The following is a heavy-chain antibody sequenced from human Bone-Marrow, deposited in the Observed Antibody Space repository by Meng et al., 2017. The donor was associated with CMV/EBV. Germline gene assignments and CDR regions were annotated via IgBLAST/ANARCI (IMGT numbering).Heavy chain of an antibody. Sequence: ASVKVSCKASGYTFTGYYMQWVRQAPGQGLEWVGWINPHSGGTNYAQKFQGRVTLTRDTSISTAYMDLSRLTSDDTAVYYCAIDRRMIATRPRDHSNGMDVWGQGTTVTVSS. D-gene: IGHD6-6*01. V-gene: IGHV1-2*02. CDR2: INPHSGGT. CDR3: AIDRRMIATRPRDHSNGMDV. CDR1: GYTFTGYY. J-gene: IGHJ6*02.